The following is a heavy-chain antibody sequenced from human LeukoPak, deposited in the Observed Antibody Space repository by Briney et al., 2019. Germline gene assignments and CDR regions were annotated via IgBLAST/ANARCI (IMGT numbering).Heavy chain of an antibody. CDR2: ISYDGSNK. CDR3: AKGEVVRGVTSYYFDY. V-gene: IGHV3-30*18. CDR1: GFTFSSYG. D-gene: IGHD3-10*01. Sequence: QPGGSLRLSCAASGFTFSSYGMHWVRQAPGKGLEWVAVISYDGSNKYYADSVKGRFTISRDNSKNTLYLQMNSLRAEDTAVYYCAKGEVVRGVTSYYFDYWGQGTLVTVSS. J-gene: IGHJ4*02.